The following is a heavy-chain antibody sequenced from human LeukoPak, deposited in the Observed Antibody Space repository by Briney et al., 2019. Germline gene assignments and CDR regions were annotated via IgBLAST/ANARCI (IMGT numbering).Heavy chain of an antibody. Sequence: SETLSLTCTVSDGSISSHYWGWIRQPPGKRLEWIGYIYYSGSTTYNPSLKSRVTISVDTSKNQFSLKLSSVTAADTAVYYCARVMHSSGWYDGLGYYYYYYYMDGGGKGTTVTVPS. CDR3: ARVMHSSGWYDGLGYYYYYYYMDG. J-gene: IGHJ6*03. D-gene: IGHD6-19*01. V-gene: IGHV4-59*11. CDR2: IYYSGST. CDR1: DGSISSHY.